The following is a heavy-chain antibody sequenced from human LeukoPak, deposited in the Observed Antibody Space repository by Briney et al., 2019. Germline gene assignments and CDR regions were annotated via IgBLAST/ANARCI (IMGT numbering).Heavy chain of an antibody. CDR2: TYTSESA. CDR1: GGSISSYY. J-gene: IGHJ4*02. V-gene: IGHV4-4*07. Sequence: SVTLSFTCSVSGGSISSYYWSWIRPPAGKGLEWIRSTYTSESANYNPFLNSRTTMSVDTTRNPFAQKLSPVTAAATADFYWARELFVGSSLFFDYWGQGTLVTVSS. D-gene: IGHD6-13*01. CDR3: ARELFVGSSLFFDY.